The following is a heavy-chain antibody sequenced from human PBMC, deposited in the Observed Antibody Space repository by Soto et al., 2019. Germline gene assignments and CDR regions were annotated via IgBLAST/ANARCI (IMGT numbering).Heavy chain of an antibody. J-gene: IGHJ5*02. CDR1: GGSFSGYY. D-gene: IGHD2-2*01. CDR3: ARGRRYCSSTSCPKRFDP. CDR2: INHSGST. Sequence: PSETLSLTCAFYGGSFSGYYWIWIRQPPGKGLEWIGEINHSGSTNYNPSLKSRVTISVDTSKNQFSLKLSSVTAADTAVYYCARGRRYCSSTSCPKRFDPWGQGTLVTVSS. V-gene: IGHV4-34*01.